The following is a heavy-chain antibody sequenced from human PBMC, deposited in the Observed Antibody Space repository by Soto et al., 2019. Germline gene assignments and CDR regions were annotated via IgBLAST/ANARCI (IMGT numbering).Heavy chain of an antibody. CDR3: ARQTREWFGELLPHGWFDP. CDR1: GGSISDYY. CDR2: ILYTGYT. Sequence: SETLSLTCTVSGGSISDYYWSWIRQPPGKGLEWIGYILYTGYTNYNPSLKSRITISIDTSRNQFSLRLSSVTAADTAVYYCARQTREWFGELLPHGWFDPWSQGTLVTVSS. D-gene: IGHD3-10*01. V-gene: IGHV4-59*08. J-gene: IGHJ5*02.